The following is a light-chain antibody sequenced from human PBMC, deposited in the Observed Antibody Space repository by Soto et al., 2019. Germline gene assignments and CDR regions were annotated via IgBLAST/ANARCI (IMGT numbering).Light chain of an antibody. CDR1: SSNIGSNY. V-gene: IGLV1-47*01. Sequence: QSVLTQPPSASGTPGKRVTISCSGSSSNIGSNYVYWYQQLPGTAPKLLIYRNNQRPSGVPDRFSGSKSGTSASLAISGLRSEDEADYDCAAWDDSLSGPVVFGGGTKLTVL. J-gene: IGLJ2*01. CDR2: RNN. CDR3: AAWDDSLSGPVV.